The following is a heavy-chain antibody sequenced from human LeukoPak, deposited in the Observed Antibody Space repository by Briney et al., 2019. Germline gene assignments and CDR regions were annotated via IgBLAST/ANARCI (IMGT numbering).Heavy chain of an antibody. CDR2: MSSSGSTM. J-gene: IGHJ4*02. CDR1: GFTFSSYS. Sequence: GGSLSLSCAASGFTFSSYSMNWVRQAPGKWLEWISYMSSSGSTMYYADSVKGRFTISRDNAKNSLYLQMNSLRAEDTAVYYRARALGFSYWGQGTLVTVSS. CDR3: ARALGFSY. V-gene: IGHV3-48*01.